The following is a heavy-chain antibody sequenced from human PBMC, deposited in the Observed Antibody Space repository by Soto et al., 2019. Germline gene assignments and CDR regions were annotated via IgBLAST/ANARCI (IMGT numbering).Heavy chain of an antibody. Sequence: GGSLRLSCAASGFTFSSYAMSWVRQAPGKGLEWVSAISGSGGSTYYADAVKGRFTISRDNSKNTLYLQMNSLRAEDTAVYYCAKTVTVVVPAAPDYWGQGTLVTVSS. CDR3: AKTVTVVVPAAPDY. V-gene: IGHV3-23*01. CDR1: GFTFSSYA. J-gene: IGHJ4*02. CDR2: ISGSGGST. D-gene: IGHD2-2*01.